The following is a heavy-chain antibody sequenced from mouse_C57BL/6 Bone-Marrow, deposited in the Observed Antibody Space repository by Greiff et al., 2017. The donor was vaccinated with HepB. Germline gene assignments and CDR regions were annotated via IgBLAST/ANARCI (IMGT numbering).Heavy chain of an antibody. CDR3: ARGTFSGYGDY. CDR1: GFTFSDYG. V-gene: IGHV5-17*01. J-gene: IGHJ2*01. CDR2: ISSGSSTI. D-gene: IGHD3-2*02. Sequence: DVHLVESGGGLVKPGGSLKLSCAASGFTFSDYGMHWVRQAPEKGLEWVAYISSGSSTIYYADTVKGRFTISRDNAKNTLFLQMTSLRSEDTAMYYCARGTFSGYGDYWGQGTTLTVSS.